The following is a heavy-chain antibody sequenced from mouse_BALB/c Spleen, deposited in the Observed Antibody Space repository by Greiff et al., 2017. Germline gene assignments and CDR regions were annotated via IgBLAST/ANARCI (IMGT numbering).Heavy chain of an antibody. CDR3: AREGWVLPY. CDR2: IDPSDSYT. Sequence: QVQLQQPGAELVKPGASVKLSCKASGYTFTSYWMHWVKQRPGQGLEWIGEIDPSDSYTNYNQKFKGKATLTVDKSSSTAYMQLSSLTSEDSVVYYCAREGWVLPYWGQGTTLTVSS. D-gene: IGHD2-3*01. J-gene: IGHJ2*01. V-gene: IGHV1-69*02. CDR1: GYTFTSYW.